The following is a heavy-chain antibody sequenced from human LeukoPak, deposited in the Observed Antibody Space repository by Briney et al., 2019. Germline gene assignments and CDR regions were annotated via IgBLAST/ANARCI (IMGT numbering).Heavy chain of an antibody. Sequence: GGSLRLSCAASGFTVSYNYMSWVRQAPGKGLEWVSVIYSGGSTYYADSVKGRFTISRDNSKNTLYLQMNSLRAEDTAVYYCASRNYYDSSGYFDAFDIWGQGTMVTVSS. J-gene: IGHJ3*02. CDR3: ASRNYYDSSGYFDAFDI. CDR1: GFTVSYNY. D-gene: IGHD3-22*01. V-gene: IGHV3-66*01. CDR2: IYSGGST.